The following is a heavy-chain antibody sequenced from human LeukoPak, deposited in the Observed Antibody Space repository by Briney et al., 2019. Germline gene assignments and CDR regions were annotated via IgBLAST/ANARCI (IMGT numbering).Heavy chain of an antibody. D-gene: IGHD6-13*01. CDR2: ISYDGSNK. V-gene: IGHV3-30*18. CDR3: AKDQGRGGSSSPYDAFDI. CDR1: GFTFSSYG. J-gene: IGHJ3*02. Sequence: GGSLRLSCAASGFTFSSYGMHWVRQAPGKGLEWVAVISYDGSNKYYADSVKGRFTISRDNSKNTLYLQMNSLRAEDTAVYYCAKDQGRGGSSSPYDAFDIWGQGTMVTVSS.